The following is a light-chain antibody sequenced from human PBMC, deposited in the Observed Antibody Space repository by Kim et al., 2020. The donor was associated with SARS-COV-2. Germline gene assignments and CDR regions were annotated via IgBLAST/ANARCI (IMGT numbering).Light chain of an antibody. Sequence: LSPGERAALSCRASQSIKSDYFALFQQKPGQTPRLLIYGASSRATGIPDRFSGSGSGTDFSLTISRLEPEDFAVYYCQQYGDSPHTFGQGTKLEI. CDR3: QQYGDSPHT. CDR2: GAS. V-gene: IGKV3-20*01. J-gene: IGKJ2*01. CDR1: QSIKSDY.